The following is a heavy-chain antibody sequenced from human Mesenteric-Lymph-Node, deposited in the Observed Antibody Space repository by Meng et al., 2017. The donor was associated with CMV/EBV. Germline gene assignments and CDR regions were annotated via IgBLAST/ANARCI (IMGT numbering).Heavy chain of an antibody. CDR2: FNPYSGAA. Sequence: ASVKVSCKASEYTFTDYYLHWVRQAPGQGLEWMGWFNPYSGAAHYAQKFQGRVTMTRDTSINTAYMDLSSLRSDDTAVYYCARDYKDLWSGYYTPFDYWGQGALVTVSS. CDR3: ARDYKDLWSGYYTPFDY. J-gene: IGHJ4*02. V-gene: IGHV1-2*02. D-gene: IGHD3-3*02. CDR1: EYTFTDYY.